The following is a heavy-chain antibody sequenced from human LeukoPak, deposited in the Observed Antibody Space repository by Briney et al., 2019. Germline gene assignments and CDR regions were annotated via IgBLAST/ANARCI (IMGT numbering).Heavy chain of an antibody. Sequence: ASVRVSCEASGYTFTTYALHWVRQAPGQRLEWMGWINAVNGNTKYSQNFQGRVSITRDTSASTAYMELSSLRSEDTAVYYCARMTELHFDYWGQGTLVTVSS. D-gene: IGHD5-24*01. CDR2: INAVNGNT. CDR1: GYTFTTYA. J-gene: IGHJ4*02. V-gene: IGHV1-3*01. CDR3: ARMTELHFDY.